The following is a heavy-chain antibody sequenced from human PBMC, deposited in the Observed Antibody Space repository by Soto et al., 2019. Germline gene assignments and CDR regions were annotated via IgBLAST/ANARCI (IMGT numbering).Heavy chain of an antibody. V-gene: IGHV4-4*02. J-gene: IGHJ4*02. D-gene: IGHD4-17*01. CDR1: GGSMSSSNW. CDR2: AHHSGRT. Sequence: QVQLQESGPGLVKPSGTLSLTCTVSGGSMSSSNWWNWVRQPPGKGLEWIGEAHHSGRTNYNPSLKSRVTISVDKSKNHFSLKLSSVTATDTAVYYCARSEATVLDNWGQGTLVTVSS. CDR3: ARSEATVLDN.